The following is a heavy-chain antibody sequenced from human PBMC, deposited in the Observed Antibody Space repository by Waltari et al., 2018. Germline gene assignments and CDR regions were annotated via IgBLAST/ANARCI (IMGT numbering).Heavy chain of an antibody. V-gene: IGHV1-18*01. J-gene: IGHJ6*02. CDR2: ISAYNGNT. CDR3: ARDSGSQVLLWFGELPYYYYGMDV. Sequence: GQGLERMRRISAYNGNTNYAQKLQGRVTMTTDTSTSTAYMELRSLRSDDTAVYYCARDSGSQVLLWFGELPYYYYGMDVWGQGTTVTVSS. D-gene: IGHD3-10*01.